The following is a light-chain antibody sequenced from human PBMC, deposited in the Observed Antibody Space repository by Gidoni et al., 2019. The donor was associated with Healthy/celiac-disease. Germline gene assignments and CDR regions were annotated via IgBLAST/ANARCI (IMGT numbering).Light chain of an antibody. CDR2: EAT. J-gene: IGKJ1*01. V-gene: IGKV5-2*01. CDR3: LQHDNFPLWT. Sequence: EAAIFIIQEATTLVTGIPPRFSGSGYGTDFTLTINNIESEDAAYYYCLQHDNFPLWTFGQGTKVEIK.